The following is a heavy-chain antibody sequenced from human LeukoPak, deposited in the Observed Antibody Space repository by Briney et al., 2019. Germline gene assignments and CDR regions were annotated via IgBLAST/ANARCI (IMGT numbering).Heavy chain of an antibody. CDR1: GFTVSSYA. CDR2: ISGSGGST. J-gene: IGHJ4*02. CDR3: AKDLLRYFDWLSNLFGY. V-gene: IGHV3-23*01. Sequence: GGSLRLSCAASGFTVSSYAMSWVRQAPGKGLEWVSAISGSGGSTYYAGSVKGRFTISRDNSKNTLYLQMNSLRAEDTAVYYCAKDLLRYFDWLSNLFGYWGQGTLVTVSS. D-gene: IGHD3-9*01.